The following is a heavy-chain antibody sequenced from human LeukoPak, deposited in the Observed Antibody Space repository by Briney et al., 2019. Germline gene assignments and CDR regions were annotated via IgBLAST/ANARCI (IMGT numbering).Heavy chain of an antibody. CDR1: GGSISSYY. D-gene: IGHD6-19*01. J-gene: IGHJ4*02. Sequence: SETLSLTCTVSGGSISSYYWSWIRQPPGKGLEWIGYIYYSGSTNYNPSLKSRVTISVDTSKNQFSLKLSSVTAADTAVYYCARGDTYSSGWYWGQGTLVTVSS. CDR3: ARGDTYSSGWY. V-gene: IGHV4-59*12. CDR2: IYYSGST.